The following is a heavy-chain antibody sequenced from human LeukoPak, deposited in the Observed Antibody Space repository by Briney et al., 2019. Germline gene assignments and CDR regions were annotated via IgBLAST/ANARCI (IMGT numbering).Heavy chain of an antibody. CDR2: ISGSDSTA. D-gene: IGHD1-26*01. CDR3: AKFPRWELVDNWFHP. CDR1: GFTVSSNY. Sequence: PGGSLRLSCAASGFTVSSNYMSWVRQAPGKGLEWVSGISGSDSTAYYADSVRGRFIISRDDSKNTLYLQINTLRAEDTAIYYCAKFPRWELVDNWFHPWGQGTLVTASS. V-gene: IGHV3-23*01. J-gene: IGHJ5*02.